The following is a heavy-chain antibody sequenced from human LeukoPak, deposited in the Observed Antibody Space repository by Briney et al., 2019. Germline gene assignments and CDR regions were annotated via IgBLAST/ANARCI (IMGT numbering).Heavy chain of an antibody. Sequence: PSETLSLTCSVSGGSISSYYWSWIRQPPGKGLEWIGYIYTSGSANYNPSLKSRVTISVDTSKNQFSLKLSSVTAADTAVYYCARRTWGVYYFDYWGQGTLVTVSS. CDR1: GGSISSYY. J-gene: IGHJ4*02. CDR3: ARRTWGVYYFDY. D-gene: IGHD3-10*01. CDR2: IYTSGSA. V-gene: IGHV4-4*09.